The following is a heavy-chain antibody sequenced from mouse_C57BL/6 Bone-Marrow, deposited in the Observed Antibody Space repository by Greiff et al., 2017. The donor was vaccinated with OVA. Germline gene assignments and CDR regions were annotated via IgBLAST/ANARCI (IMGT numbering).Heavy chain of an antibody. CDR1: GFSLTSYA. CDR3: ARNRGITTVVAMGLDWYFDV. D-gene: IGHD1-1*01. Sequence: QVQLKESGPGLVAPSQSLSITCTVSGFSLTSYAISWVRQPPGKGLEWLGVIWTGGGTNYNSALKFRLSISKDNSKSQVFLKMNSLQTDNTARYYCARNRGITTVVAMGLDWYFDVWGTGTTVTVSS. CDR2: IWTGGGT. J-gene: IGHJ1*03. V-gene: IGHV2-9-1*01.